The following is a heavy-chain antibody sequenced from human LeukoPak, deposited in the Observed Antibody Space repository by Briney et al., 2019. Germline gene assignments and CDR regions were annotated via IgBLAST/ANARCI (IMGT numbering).Heavy chain of an antibody. D-gene: IGHD2-2*01. Sequence: SETLSLTCTVSGGSISSYYWSWIRQPPGKGLEWIGYIYYSGSTNYNPSLKSRVTISVDTSKNLFSLKLSSVTAADTGVYYCARELVVVPAASNWFDPWGKGTLVTVSS. CDR3: ARELVVVPAASNWFDP. J-gene: IGHJ5*02. V-gene: IGHV4-59*01. CDR1: GGSISSYY. CDR2: IYYSGST.